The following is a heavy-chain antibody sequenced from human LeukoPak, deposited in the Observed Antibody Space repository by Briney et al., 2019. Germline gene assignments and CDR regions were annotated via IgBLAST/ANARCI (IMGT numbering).Heavy chain of an antibody. J-gene: IGHJ4*02. V-gene: IGHV3-23*01. CDR3: AKVVWEGTTNC. CDR2: IGYSAGTT. D-gene: IGHD3-16*01. CDR1: GFTFSSYS. Sequence: PGGSLRLSCAASGFTFSSYSMNWVRQAPGKGLDWVSTIGYSAGTTYYADSVKGRFTISRDNSKNTVYLQMNSLRADDTAVYYCAKVVWEGTTNCWGQGTLVAVSS.